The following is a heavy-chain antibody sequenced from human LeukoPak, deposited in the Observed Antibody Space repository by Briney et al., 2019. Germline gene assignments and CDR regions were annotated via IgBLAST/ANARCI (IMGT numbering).Heavy chain of an antibody. J-gene: IGHJ4*02. CDR3: AIDPGGSYYG. V-gene: IGHV3-30*02. CDR2: IRYDGNKK. Sequence: GGSLRLSCAASGFTFNSFGMHWVRQAPGKGLEWVAFIRYDGNKKYYADSVKGRFTISRDTPNNTLYLQMSGLRDEDTSVYYCAIDPGGSYYGWGQGILVTVSS. D-gene: IGHD1-26*01. CDR1: GFTFNSFG.